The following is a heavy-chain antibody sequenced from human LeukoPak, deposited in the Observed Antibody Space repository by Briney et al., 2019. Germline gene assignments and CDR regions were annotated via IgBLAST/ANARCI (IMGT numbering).Heavy chain of an antibody. CDR2: INNDGSGT. J-gene: IGHJ5*02. CDR3: VRGGESTWS. Sequence: GGSLRLSCAASGFTFSSYWMHWVRQAPGKGPVWVSRINNDGSGTTYADSVKGRFTISRDDATNTLYLQMNSLRAEDPAVYYCVRGGESTWSWGQGTLVTVSS. CDR1: GFTFSSYW. V-gene: IGHV3-74*01. D-gene: IGHD2-15*01.